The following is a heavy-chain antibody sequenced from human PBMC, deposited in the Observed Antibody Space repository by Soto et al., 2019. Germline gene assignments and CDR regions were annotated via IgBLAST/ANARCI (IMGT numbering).Heavy chain of an antibody. CDR2: IGGSGGST. Sequence: PGGSLRLSCSASGFTFSSNGMTWVRQAPGKGLEWFSTIGGSGGSTHYTDSVKGRFTISRDNSKNTLYLQMNSLRAEDTAVYYCAKKSGPITTTPFYYYYYMDVWGKGTTVTVSS. CDR3: AKKSGPITTTPFYYYYYMDV. V-gene: IGHV3-23*01. CDR1: GFTFSSNG. D-gene: IGHD1-26*01. J-gene: IGHJ6*03.